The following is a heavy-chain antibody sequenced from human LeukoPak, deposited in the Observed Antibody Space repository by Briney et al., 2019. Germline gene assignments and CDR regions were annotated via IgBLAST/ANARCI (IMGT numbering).Heavy chain of an antibody. Sequence: NPSETLSLTCTVSGGSISTYYWTWIRQPPGKGLEWIGYIDYSGATNYNPSLKSRVTMSVDTSKHQFSLELSSVTAADTAVYYCARHSGSRTKEYYIDYWGQGTLVTVSS. V-gene: IGHV4-59*01. CDR2: IDYSGAT. CDR1: GGSISTYY. J-gene: IGHJ4*02. D-gene: IGHD6-19*01. CDR3: ARHSGSRTKEYYIDY.